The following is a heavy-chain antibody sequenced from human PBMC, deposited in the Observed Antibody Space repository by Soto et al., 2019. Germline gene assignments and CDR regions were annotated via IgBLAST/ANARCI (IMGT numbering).Heavy chain of an antibody. Sequence: GASVKVSCKPSGYSFTSYDINWVRQATGQGLEWMGWMNPHSGTTGYAQKFQGRVTMTRSTSISTAYMELSSLRSEDTAMYYCARGSYDVNSYGMDVWGQGTTVTVSS. CDR3: ARGSYDVNSYGMDV. CDR2: MNPHSGTT. D-gene: IGHD3-10*02. J-gene: IGHJ6*02. CDR1: GYSFTSYD. V-gene: IGHV1-8*01.